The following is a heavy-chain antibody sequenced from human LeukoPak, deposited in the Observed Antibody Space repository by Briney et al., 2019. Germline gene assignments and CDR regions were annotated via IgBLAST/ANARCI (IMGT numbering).Heavy chain of an antibody. CDR3: ARSGYYYGSGSYTVGAFDI. V-gene: IGHV4-4*07. Sequence: SETLSLTCTVSGGSISSYYWSWIRQPAGKGLEWIGRIYTSGSTNYNPSLKSRVTISVDTSKNQFSLKLSSVTAADTAVYYCARSGYYYGSGSYTVGAFDIWGQGTMVTVSS. J-gene: IGHJ3*02. CDR2: IYTSGST. D-gene: IGHD3-10*01. CDR1: GGSISSYY.